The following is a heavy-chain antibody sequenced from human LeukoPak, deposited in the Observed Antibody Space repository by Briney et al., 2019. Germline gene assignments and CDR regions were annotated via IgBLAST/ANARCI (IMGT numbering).Heavy chain of an antibody. J-gene: IGHJ3*02. CDR2: INPNSGGT. CDR1: GYTFTGYY. D-gene: IGHD1-26*01. CDR3: ARGYSGSRNDAFDI. V-gene: IGHV1-2*02. Sequence: GASVKVSCKASGYTFTGYYMHWVRQAPGQGLEWMGWINPNSGGTNYAQKFQGRVTMTRDTSISTAYMELSRLRSDDTAVYYCARGYSGSRNDAFDIWGQGTMVTVSS.